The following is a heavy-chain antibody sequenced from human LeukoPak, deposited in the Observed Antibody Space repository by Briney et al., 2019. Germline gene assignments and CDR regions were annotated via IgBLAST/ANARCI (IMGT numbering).Heavy chain of an antibody. CDR1: GYTLTELS. D-gene: IGHD4-11*01. CDR2: FDPEDGET. J-gene: IGHJ4*02. V-gene: IGHV1-24*01. Sequence: ASVKVSYKVSGYTLTELSMHWVRQAPGKGLEWMGGFDPEDGETIYAQKFQGRVTMTEDTSTDTAYMELSSLRSEDTAVYYCAREWGATTVTPYYFDYWGQGTLVTVSS. CDR3: AREWGATTVTPYYFDY.